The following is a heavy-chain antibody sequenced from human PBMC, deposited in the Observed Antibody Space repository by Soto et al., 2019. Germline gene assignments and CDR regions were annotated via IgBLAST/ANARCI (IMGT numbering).Heavy chain of an antibody. CDR3: ARDEAARPGCLDT. CDR1: GFTFSTYT. J-gene: IGHJ5*02. Sequence: LRLSCAASGFTFSTYTMNWVRQAPGEGLEWVSSISSTGTYKYYADSMKGRFTISRDNPQNSLYLQMHSLRAEDTAVYYCARDEAARPGCLDTWGQGTLVTVSS. D-gene: IGHD6-6*01. V-gene: IGHV3-21*01. CDR2: ISSTGTYK.